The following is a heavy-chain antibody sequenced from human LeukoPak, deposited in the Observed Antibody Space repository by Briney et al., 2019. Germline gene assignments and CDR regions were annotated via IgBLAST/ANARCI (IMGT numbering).Heavy chain of an antibody. D-gene: IGHD3-9*01. V-gene: IGHV4-39*01. CDR2: IYYSGSN. CDR3: ARMVRYFEYFDY. CDR1: GGSISSSSYY. Sequence: SETLSLTCTVSGGSISSSSYYWGWIRQPPGKGLEWIGSIYYSGSNYYNPSLKSRATISVDTSKNQFSLKLSSVTDADTAVYYCARMVRYFEYFDYWSQGPWSPSPQ. J-gene: IGHJ4*02.